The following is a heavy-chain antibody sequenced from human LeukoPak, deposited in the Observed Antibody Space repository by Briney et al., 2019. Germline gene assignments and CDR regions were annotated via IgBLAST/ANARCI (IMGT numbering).Heavy chain of an antibody. CDR1: GGTFSSYA. J-gene: IGHJ4*02. CDR3: ARDIGLLYDSSGGPGWD. D-gene: IGHD3-22*01. CDR2: IIPIFGTA. V-gene: IGHV1-69*05. Sequence: SVEVSCKASGGTFSSYAISWVRQAPGQGLEWMGGIIPIFGTANYAQKFQGRVTITTDESTSTAYMELSSLRSEDTAVYYCARDIGLLYDSSGGPGWDWGQGTLVTVSS.